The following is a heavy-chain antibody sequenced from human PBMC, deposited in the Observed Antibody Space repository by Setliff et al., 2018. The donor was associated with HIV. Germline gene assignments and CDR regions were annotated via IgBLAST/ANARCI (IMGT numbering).Heavy chain of an antibody. J-gene: IGHJ6*01. V-gene: IGHV4-34*01. D-gene: IGHD3-10*01. CDR2: INRGGST. CDR3: ARDNSYYYGSGSHYWYGMDV. Sequence: PSETLSLTCAVYGGSFSDYYWSWIRQPPGKGLEWIGEINRGGSTNYNPSLKSRVTMSIDTSKNQFSLKLSSVTAADTAVYYCARDNSYYYGSGSHYWYGMDVWGQGTTVTVSS. CDR1: GGSFSDYY.